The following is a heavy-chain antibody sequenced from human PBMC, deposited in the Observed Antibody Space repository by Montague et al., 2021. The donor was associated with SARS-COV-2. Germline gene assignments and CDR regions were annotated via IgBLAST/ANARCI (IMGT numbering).Heavy chain of an antibody. Sequence: SLRLSCAASGFTFSSYAMHWVRQAPGKGLEWVAVITYDGSNKYYADSVKGRFTISRDNSKNTLYLQMNSLRAEDTAVYYCARAAGNYDILTGYYDDWGQGTLVTVSS. CDR1: GFTFSSYA. CDR2: ITYDGSNK. CDR3: ARAAGNYDILTGYYDD. J-gene: IGHJ4*02. V-gene: IGHV3-30*04. D-gene: IGHD3-9*01.